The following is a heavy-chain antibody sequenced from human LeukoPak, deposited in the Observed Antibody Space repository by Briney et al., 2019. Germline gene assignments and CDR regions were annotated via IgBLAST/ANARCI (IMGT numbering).Heavy chain of an antibody. Sequence: SETLSLTCTVSGGSISSSYYYWGWIRQPPGKGLEYIGYMYNTGSTYYSPSLKSRVSISVDTSKNQFSLKLSSVNAGDTAVYYLARGTGYYGDCFDYWGQGALVAVSS. CDR2: MYNTGST. D-gene: IGHD4-17*01. V-gene: IGHV4-39*01. CDR3: ARGTGYYGDCFDY. J-gene: IGHJ4*02. CDR1: GGSISSSYYY.